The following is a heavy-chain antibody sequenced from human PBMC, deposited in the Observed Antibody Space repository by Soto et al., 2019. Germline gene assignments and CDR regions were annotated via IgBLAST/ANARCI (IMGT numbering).Heavy chain of an antibody. CDR2: IDPSDSQT. D-gene: IGHD3-22*01. CDR1: GYSFAGLW. CDR3: ARQIYDSDTGPNFQYYFDS. J-gene: IGHJ4*02. V-gene: IGHV5-10-1*01. Sequence: GESLKISCKGAGYSFAGLWITWVRQKPGKGLEWMGRIDPSDSQTYYSPSFRGHVTISVTKSITTVFLQWSSLRASDTAMYYCARQIYDSDTGPNFQYYFDSWGQGTPVTGSS.